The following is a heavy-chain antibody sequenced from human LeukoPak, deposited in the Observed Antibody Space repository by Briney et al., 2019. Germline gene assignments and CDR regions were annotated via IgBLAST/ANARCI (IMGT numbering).Heavy chain of an antibody. CDR3: GRGLPTVVTLTPPPR. V-gene: IGHV3-30-3*01. Sequence: GRSLRLSCAASGFTFSSYAMHWVRQAPGKGLEWVAVISYDGSNKYYADSVKGRFTISRDNSKNKLYLQMNSLRAEDTAVYYCGRGLPTVVTLTPPPRWGQGTLVTVSS. CDR1: GFTFSSYA. CDR2: ISYDGSNK. J-gene: IGHJ4*02. D-gene: IGHD4-23*01.